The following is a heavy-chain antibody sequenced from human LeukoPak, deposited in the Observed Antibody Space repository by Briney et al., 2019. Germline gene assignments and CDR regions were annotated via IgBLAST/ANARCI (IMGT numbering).Heavy chain of an antibody. D-gene: IGHD6-19*01. Sequence: GGSLRLSCAASGFTFSSYAMHWVRQAPGKGLEWVAVTSYDGSNKYYADSVKGRFTISRDNSKNTLYLQMNSLRAEDTAVYYCARTSIGRQWLAGGLDWFDPWGQGTLVTVSS. V-gene: IGHV3-30*14. CDR2: TSYDGSNK. J-gene: IGHJ5*02. CDR1: GFTFSSYA. CDR3: ARTSIGRQWLAGGLDWFDP.